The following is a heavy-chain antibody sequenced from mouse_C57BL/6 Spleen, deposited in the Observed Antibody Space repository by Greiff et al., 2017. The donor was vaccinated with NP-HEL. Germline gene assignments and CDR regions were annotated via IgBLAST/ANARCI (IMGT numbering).Heavy chain of an antibody. CDR2: IHPNSGST. CDR3: ASRIYYYGSSPYGYFDV. J-gene: IGHJ1*03. Sequence: VQLQQSGAELVKPGASVKLSCKASGYTFTSYWMHWVKQRPGQGLEWIGMIHPNSGSTNYNEKFKSKATLTVDKSSSTAYMQLSSLTSEDSAVYYCASRIYYYGSSPYGYFDVWGTGTTVTVSS. CDR1: GYTFTSYW. V-gene: IGHV1-64*01. D-gene: IGHD1-1*01.